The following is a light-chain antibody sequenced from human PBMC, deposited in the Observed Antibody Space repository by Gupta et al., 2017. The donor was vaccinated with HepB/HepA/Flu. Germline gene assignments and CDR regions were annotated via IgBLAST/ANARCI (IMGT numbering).Light chain of an antibody. J-gene: IGKJ2*01. CDR2: QSS. Sequence: DIVMTHTPLSSPVTLGQPASISCRSSQSLVHSDGNTYLSWLQQRPGQPPRLLIFQSSNRVSGVPDRVSGRGAGKEFKFQNSRGQAEDVGGYYCKQEKSFPYTFGQGTKLDIK. CDR3: KQEKSFPYT. CDR1: QSLVHSDGNTY. V-gene: IGKV2-24*01.